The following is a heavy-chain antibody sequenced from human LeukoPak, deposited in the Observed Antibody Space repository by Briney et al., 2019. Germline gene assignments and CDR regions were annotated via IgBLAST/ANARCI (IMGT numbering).Heavy chain of an antibody. J-gene: IGHJ4*02. Sequence: PGGSLRLSCAASGFTVSDYYMSWVRQAPGKGLEWVSLIFASGSTYYADSVKGRFTISRDNSKNTLYLQMNSLRAEDTAVYYCAKVWTYYYDSSGYLVDYWGQGTLVTVSS. CDR1: GFTVSDYY. V-gene: IGHV3-53*01. CDR3: AKVWTYYYDSSGYLVDY. CDR2: IFASGST. D-gene: IGHD3-22*01.